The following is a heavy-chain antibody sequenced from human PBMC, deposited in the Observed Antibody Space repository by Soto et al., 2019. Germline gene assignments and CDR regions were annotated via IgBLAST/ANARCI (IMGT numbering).Heavy chain of an antibody. CDR2: INPNSGGT. CDR3: TTGSLTTYTRAEDH. D-gene: IGHD2-2*02. V-gene: IGHV1-2*02. Sequence: GASVKVSCKASGYTFTGDDMHWLRQSAGQGLEWMGWINPNSGGTKYAQKFQGRVTMTRDTSISTAYMELSSLKTEDTAVYYCTTGSLTTYTRAEDHWGQGTLVTVSS. J-gene: IGHJ4*02. CDR1: GYTFTGDD.